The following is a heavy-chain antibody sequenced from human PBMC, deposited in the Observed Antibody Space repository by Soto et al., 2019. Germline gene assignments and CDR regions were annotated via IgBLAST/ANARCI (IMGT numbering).Heavy chain of an antibody. D-gene: IGHD6-19*01. Sequence: EVQLVESGGGLVQPGGSLRLSCAASGFTFSSYWMHWVRQAPGKGLVXXXRINSDGSSTSYADPVKGRFTISRDNAKNTVYLQMNSLRAEDTAVYYCASPYMYSSGLYFYGMDVWGQGTTVTVSS. J-gene: IGHJ6*02. CDR1: GFTFSSYW. CDR3: ASPYMYSSGLYFYGMDV. CDR2: INSDGSST. V-gene: IGHV3-74*01.